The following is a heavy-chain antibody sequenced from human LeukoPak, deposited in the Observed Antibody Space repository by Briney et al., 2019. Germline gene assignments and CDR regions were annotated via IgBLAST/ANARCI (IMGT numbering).Heavy chain of an antibody. CDR2: MNPDSGNT. V-gene: IGHV1-8*03. J-gene: IGHJ5*02. D-gene: IGHD3-10*01. CDR3: ARAHTSANWFDP. CDR1: GYTFTSYD. Sequence: ASVNVSCKASGYTFTSYDINWVRQATGQGLEWMGWMNPDSGNTGYAQKFQGRVTITRNTSISTAYMELSSLRSEDTAVYYCARAHTSANWFDPWGQGTLVTVSS.